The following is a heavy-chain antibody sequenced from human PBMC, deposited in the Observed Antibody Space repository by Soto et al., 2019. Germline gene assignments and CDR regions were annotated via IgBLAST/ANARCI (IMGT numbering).Heavy chain of an antibody. D-gene: IGHD1-26*01. Sequence: QVQLQESGPGLVKPSGTLSLNCAVSGDSFTSSNWWAWVRQPPGKGLEWIGDILHTGSTDYSPSLKSRVTLSIDTSKKQVSLNLTSVTAVDTAVYYCVRSPRRVGGKWYVDLWGQGTLVTVSS. CDR1: GDSFTSSNW. J-gene: IGHJ4*02. CDR2: ILHTGST. V-gene: IGHV4-4*02. CDR3: VRSPRRVGGKWYVDL.